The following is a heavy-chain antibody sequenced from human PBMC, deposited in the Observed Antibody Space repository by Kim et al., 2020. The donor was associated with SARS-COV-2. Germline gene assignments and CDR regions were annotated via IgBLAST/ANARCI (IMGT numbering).Heavy chain of an antibody. CDR3: ARDGPGETDFDY. J-gene: IGHJ4*02. Sequence: YYNPSLKSRVTISVDTSKNQFTLKLSSVTAADTAVYYCARDGPGETDFDYWGQGTLVTVSS. D-gene: IGHD4-17*01. V-gene: IGHV4-39*06.